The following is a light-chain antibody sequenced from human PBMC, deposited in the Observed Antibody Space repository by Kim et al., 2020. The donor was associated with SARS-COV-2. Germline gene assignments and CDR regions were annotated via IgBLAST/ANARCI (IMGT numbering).Light chain of an antibody. V-gene: IGLV6-57*01. CDR1: SGSIASNY. J-gene: IGLJ3*02. Sequence: NFMLTQPHSASESPGKTVTISCTRSSGSIASNYVQWYQQRPGSSPTTLIYEDNQRPSGVPDRFSGSIDSSSNSASLTISGLKIEDEADYYCQSHDASYQVFGGGTKVTVL. CDR3: QSHDASYQV. CDR2: EDN.